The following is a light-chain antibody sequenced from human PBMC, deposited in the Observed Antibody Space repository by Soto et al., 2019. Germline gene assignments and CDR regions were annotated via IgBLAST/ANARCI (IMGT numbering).Light chain of an antibody. CDR2: GAS. J-gene: IGKJ4*01. V-gene: IGKV3-15*01. Sequence: IVMTQSPAPLSVSPGERATLSCRASQSVSSNLAWYQQKPGQAPRLLIYGASTRATGIPARFSGSGSGTEFTLTISSLQSEDFAVYYCQQYNNWPPGFGGGTKVDIK. CDR1: QSVSSN. CDR3: QQYNNWPPG.